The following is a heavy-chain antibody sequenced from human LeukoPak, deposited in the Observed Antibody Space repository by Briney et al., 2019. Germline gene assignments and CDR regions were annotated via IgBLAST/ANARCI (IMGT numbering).Heavy chain of an antibody. CDR3: AETYGGNSWSGFDY. V-gene: IGHV3-23*01. D-gene: IGHD4-23*01. CDR1: GFTFSSYA. Sequence: PGGSLRLSCAASGFTFSSYAMSWVRQAPGKGLEWVSGISGSGSSTYYADSVKGRFTISTDKSKNTLYLQMNSLRAEDTAVYYCAETYGGNSWSGFDYWGQGTLVTVSS. CDR2: ISGSGSST. J-gene: IGHJ4*02.